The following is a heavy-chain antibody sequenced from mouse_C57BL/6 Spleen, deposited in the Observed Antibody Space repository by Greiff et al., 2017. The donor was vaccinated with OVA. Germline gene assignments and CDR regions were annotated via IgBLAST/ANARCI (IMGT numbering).Heavy chain of an antibody. V-gene: IGHV3-6*01. D-gene: IGHD1-1*01. Sequence: ESGPGLVKPSQSLSLTCSVTGYSITSGYYWNWIRQFPGNKLEWMGYISYDGSNNYNPSLTNRISITRDTSKNQFFLKLNSVTTEDTATCDGAREGHYYGGSSYGYFDVWGTGTTVTVSA. J-gene: IGHJ1*03. CDR2: ISYDGSN. CDR1: GYSITSGYY. CDR3: AREGHYYGGSSYGYFDV.